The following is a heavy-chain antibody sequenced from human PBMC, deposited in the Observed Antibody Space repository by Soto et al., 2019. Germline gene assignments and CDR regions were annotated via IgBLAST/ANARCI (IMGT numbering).Heavy chain of an antibody. V-gene: IGHV4-39*01. CDR1: GGSISSSSYY. CDR2: IYYSGST. CDR3: ARHVAGYSSGLDY. D-gene: IGHD6-19*01. Sequence: QLQLQESGPGLVKPSETLSLTCTVSGGSISSSSYYWGWIRQPPGKGLEWIGSIYYSGSTYYNPSVKSRVSISVDTSKNQFSLKLSYVTAADTAVYYCARHVAGYSSGLDYWGQGTLVTVSS. J-gene: IGHJ4*02.